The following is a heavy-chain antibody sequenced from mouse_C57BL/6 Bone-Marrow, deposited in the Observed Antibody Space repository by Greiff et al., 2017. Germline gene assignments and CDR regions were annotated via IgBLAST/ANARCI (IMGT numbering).Heavy chain of an antibody. CDR3: ARKAIDDDLDY. D-gene: IGHD1-1*01. V-gene: IGHV1-82*01. CDR2: IYPGDGDT. Sequence: VQLQQSGPELVKPGASVKISCKASGYAFSSSWMHWVKQRPGKGLEWIGRIYPGDGDTNYNGKFKGKATLTADKSSSTAYMQLSSLTSEDSAVYFCARKAIDDDLDYWGQGTTVTVSS. CDR1: GYAFSSSW. J-gene: IGHJ2*01.